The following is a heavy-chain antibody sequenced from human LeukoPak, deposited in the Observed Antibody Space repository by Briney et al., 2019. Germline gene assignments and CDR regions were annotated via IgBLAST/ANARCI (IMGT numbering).Heavy chain of an antibody. D-gene: IGHD5-18*01. Sequence: PGGSLKLSCAASGFTFSGSAMHWVRQASGKGPEWVGRIRSKANSYATAYAASVKGRFTISRDDSKNTAYLQMNSLKTEDTAVYYCTRLKDTAMVNRYYYYYGMDVWGQGTTVTVSS. V-gene: IGHV3-73*01. CDR1: GFTFSGSA. CDR3: TRLKDTAMVNRYYYYYGMDV. J-gene: IGHJ6*02. CDR2: IRSKANSYAT.